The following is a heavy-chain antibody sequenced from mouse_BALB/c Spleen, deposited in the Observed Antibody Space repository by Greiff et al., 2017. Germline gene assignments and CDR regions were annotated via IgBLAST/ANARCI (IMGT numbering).Heavy chain of an antibody. V-gene: IGHV1-20*02. CDR1: GYSFTGYF. J-gene: IGHJ1*01. CDR3: ARSGQLLLYWYFDV. CDR2: INPYNGDT. D-gene: IGHD1-1*01. Sequence: EVQLQQSGPELVKPGASVKISCKASGYSFTGYFMNWVMQSHGKGLEWIGRINPYNGDTFYNQKFKGKATLTVDKSSSTAHMELRSLASEDSAVYYCARSGQLLLYWYFDVWGAGTTVTVSS.